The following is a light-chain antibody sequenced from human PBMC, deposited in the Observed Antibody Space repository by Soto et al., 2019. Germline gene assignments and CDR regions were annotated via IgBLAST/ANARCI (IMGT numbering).Light chain of an antibody. Sequence: EIVLTQSPGTLSLSPGERATLSCRASQSVSSNSLAWYQQKPGQAPRLLIYGASSRATGIPDRFSGSGSGTDFTLSISRLEPEDFAVYYCQHYGSSPRTFGQGTKVDIK. CDR2: GAS. J-gene: IGKJ1*01. CDR3: QHYGSSPRT. V-gene: IGKV3-20*01. CDR1: QSVSSNS.